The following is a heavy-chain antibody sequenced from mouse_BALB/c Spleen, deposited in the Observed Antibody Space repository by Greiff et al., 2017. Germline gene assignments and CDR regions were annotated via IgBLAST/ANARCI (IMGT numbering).Heavy chain of an antibody. CDR1: GYAFSSSW. CDR2: IYPGDGDT. Sequence: VKLVESGPELVKPGASVKISCKASGYAFSSSWMNWVKQRPGQGLEWIGRIYPGDGDTNYNEKFKGKATLTADKSSSTAYMQLSSLTSEDSAVYFCARWKVRREGYAMDYWGQGTSVTVSS. V-gene: IGHV1-82*01. J-gene: IGHJ4*01. D-gene: IGHD2-14*01. CDR3: ARWKVRREGYAMDY.